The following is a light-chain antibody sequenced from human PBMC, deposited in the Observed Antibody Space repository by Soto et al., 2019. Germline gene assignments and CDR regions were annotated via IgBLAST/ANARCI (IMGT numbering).Light chain of an antibody. CDR2: SSS. J-gene: IGKJ4*01. CDR3: QQTYSTLT. CDR1: QSIISY. V-gene: IGKV1-39*01. Sequence: DIQMTQSPSSLSASVGDRVTIACRASQSIISYLSWYQHKPGKAPKVLIYSSSILQSGVPSRFSGSGSGTDFTLTITSLQPEDFATYYCQQTYSTLTFGGGTKV.